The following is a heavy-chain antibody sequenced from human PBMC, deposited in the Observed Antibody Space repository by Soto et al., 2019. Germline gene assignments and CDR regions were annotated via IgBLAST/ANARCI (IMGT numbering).Heavy chain of an antibody. Sequence: GGSLRLSCAASGFTFSNAWMSWVRQAPGKGREWVGRIKRKTDGGTTDYAAPVKGRFTISRDDSKNTLYLQMNSLKTEDTAVYYCTTDALPVTEPYYFDYWGQGTLVTVSS. J-gene: IGHJ4*02. D-gene: IGHD4-17*01. CDR2: IKRKTDGGTT. V-gene: IGHV3-15*01. CDR3: TTDALPVTEPYYFDY. CDR1: GFTFSNAW.